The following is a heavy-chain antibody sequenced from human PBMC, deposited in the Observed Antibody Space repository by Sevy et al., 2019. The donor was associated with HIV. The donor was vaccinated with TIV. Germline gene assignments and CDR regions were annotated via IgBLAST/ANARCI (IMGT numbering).Heavy chain of an antibody. Sequence: GGSLRLSCTGSGFTFGDYAMSWFRQAPGMGLEWVGLIRSKDYGGATEYAASVKGRFTISRDDSKSIADLQMNCLKTEDTAVYYSTRGYYYDSSVYSDYWGQGTMVTVSS. J-gene: IGHJ4*02. CDR3: TRGYYYDSSVYSDY. D-gene: IGHD3-22*01. V-gene: IGHV3-49*03. CDR2: IRSKDYGGAT. CDR1: GFTFGDYA.